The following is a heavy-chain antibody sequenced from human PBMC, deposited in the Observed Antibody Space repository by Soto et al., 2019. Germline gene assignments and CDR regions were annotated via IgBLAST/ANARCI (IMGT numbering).Heavy chain of an antibody. CDR3: ARMGGSFLDS. Sequence: SVKVSFKASGGTFSSYAITWLRQAPGQGLDWMGEIIPIFGATNFAQKFQGRVTITADKSTTTAYMELSSLTSEDTAVYYCARMGGSFLDSWGQGTLVTVSS. CDR2: IIPIFGAT. CDR1: GGTFSSYA. D-gene: IGHD1-26*01. J-gene: IGHJ5*01. V-gene: IGHV1-69*06.